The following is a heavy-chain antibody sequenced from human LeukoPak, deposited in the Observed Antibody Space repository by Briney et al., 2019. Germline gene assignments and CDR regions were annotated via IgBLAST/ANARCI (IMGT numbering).Heavy chain of an antibody. CDR2: ISGGSDNT. Sequence: PGGSLRLSCAASGFTFSSFAMSWVRQAPGKGPDWVSAISGGSDNTYYADSVKGRFTISRDNSKNTLDLHMSSLTADDTAVYYCANMQLVKGVLEIWGQGTRVTVSS. J-gene: IGHJ3*02. CDR1: GFTFSSFA. D-gene: IGHD6-13*01. CDR3: ANMQLVKGVLEI. V-gene: IGHV3-23*01.